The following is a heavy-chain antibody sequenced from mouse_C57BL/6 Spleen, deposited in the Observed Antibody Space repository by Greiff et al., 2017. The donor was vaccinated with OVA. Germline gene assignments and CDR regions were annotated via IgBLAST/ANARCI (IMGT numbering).Heavy chain of an antibody. CDR3: ALYSNRGLDY. CDR1: GYTFTSYW. CDR2: IDPSDSYT. D-gene: IGHD2-5*01. V-gene: IGHV1-69*01. J-gene: IGHJ2*01. Sequence: QVQLQQPGAELVMPGASVKLSCKASGYTFTSYWMHWVKQRPGQGLEWIGEIDPSDSYTNYNQKFKGKSTFTVDKSSSTAYMQLSSLTSEDSAVYYCALYSNRGLDYWGQGTTLTVSS.